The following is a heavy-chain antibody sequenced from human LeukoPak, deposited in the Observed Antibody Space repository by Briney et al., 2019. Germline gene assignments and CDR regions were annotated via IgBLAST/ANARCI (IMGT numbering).Heavy chain of an antibody. CDR2: ISGSGGST. J-gene: IGHJ4*02. V-gene: IGHV3-23*01. CDR1: GLTLSSYV. D-gene: IGHD2-15*01. Sequence: GGSLTLSCAASGLTLSSYVMSWVRQAPGKGLKGVSAISGSGGSTYYADSVKGQFTISRDNSKNTLYLQMNSLRAEDTAVYYCAKAVALRGYFDYWGQGTLVTVSS. CDR3: AKAVALRGYFDY.